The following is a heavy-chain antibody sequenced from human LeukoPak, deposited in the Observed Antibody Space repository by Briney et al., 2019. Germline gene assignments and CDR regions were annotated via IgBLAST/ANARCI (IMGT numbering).Heavy chain of an antibody. D-gene: IGHD2-21*02. CDR1: GGSLSYYY. J-gene: IGHJ4*02. CDR2: INRSGST. CDR3: ARGGFYCGDDCYVDY. V-gene: IGHV4-34*01. Sequence: PSETLSLTCAVYGGSLSYYYWSWIRQPPEKGLERIGEINRSGSTNYNPSLKSRVSISVDTSKNQFSLKLSSVTAADTAVYYCARGGFYCGDDCYVDYWGQGTLVTVSS.